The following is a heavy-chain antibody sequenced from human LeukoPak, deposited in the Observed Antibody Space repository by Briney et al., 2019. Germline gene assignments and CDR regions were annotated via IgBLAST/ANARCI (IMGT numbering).Heavy chain of an antibody. D-gene: IGHD5-24*01. CDR2: SSGSGGCP. Sequence: GGSLRLSCAACGFTCTNYAMSLVRQARGTGLEWVSTSSGSGGCPYDANTVKGGLTIARDNARNTLYLQMNSLRAEDTAVYYCAKDRTTLQAGGNYYYGMDVWRRGTTLTVSS. J-gene: IGHJ6*02. CDR3: AKDRTTLQAGGNYYYGMDV. V-gene: IGHV3-23*01. CDR1: GFTCTNYA.